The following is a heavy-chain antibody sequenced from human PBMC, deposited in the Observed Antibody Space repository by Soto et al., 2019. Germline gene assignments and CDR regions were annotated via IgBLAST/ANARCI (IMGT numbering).Heavy chain of an antibody. CDR2: IIPIFGTA. V-gene: IGHV1-69*13. D-gene: IGHD2-15*01. CDR3: ARARSSNCSGGSCYLEDYYYYGMDV. CDR1: GGTFSSYA. J-gene: IGHJ6*02. Sequence: SVKVSCKASGGTFSSYAISWVRQAPGQGLEWMGGIIPIFGTANYAQKFQGRVTITADESTSTAYMELSSLRSEDTAVYYCARARSSNCSGGSCYLEDYYYYGMDVWGQGTTVTVSS.